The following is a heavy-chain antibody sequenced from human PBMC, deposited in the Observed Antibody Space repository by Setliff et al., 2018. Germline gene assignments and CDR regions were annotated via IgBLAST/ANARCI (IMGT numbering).Heavy chain of an antibody. CDR1: GGSISSYY. CDR2: IYIGGSA. D-gene: IGHD6-19*01. Sequence: PETLSLTCTVSGGSISSYYWSWIRQPAGKGLEWIGHIYIGGSANYNPSLKSRVTMSIDTSKNQFSLKLNSVTAADMAVYYCAREQWLDPPGYYYMDVWAKGTTVTVSS. J-gene: IGHJ6*03. CDR3: AREQWLDPPGYYYMDV. V-gene: IGHV4-4*07.